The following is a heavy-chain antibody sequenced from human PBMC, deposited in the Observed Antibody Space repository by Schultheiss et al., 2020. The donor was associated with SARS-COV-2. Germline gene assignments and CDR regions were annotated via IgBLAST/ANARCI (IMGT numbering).Heavy chain of an antibody. Sequence: SQTLSLTCAVYGGSFSDYYWSWIRQPPGEGLEWIGEINHSGSTNYNPSLKSRVTISVDTSKNQFSLKLSSVTAADTAVYYCARTVYGDYFDYWGQGTLVTVSS. D-gene: IGHD4-17*01. V-gene: IGHV4-34*01. J-gene: IGHJ4*02. CDR2: INHSGST. CDR3: ARTVYGDYFDY. CDR1: GGSFSDYY.